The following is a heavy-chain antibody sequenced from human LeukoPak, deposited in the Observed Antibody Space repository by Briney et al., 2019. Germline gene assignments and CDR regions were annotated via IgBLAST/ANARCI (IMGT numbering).Heavy chain of an antibody. Sequence: VASVKVSCKASGYTFTSYGISWVRQAPGQGLEWLGWINAGNGYTRYSQELQGRVTITRDASASTAFMELSSLRSEDMAVYYCAIRDGYTDYWGQGTLVTVSS. CDR2: INAGNGYT. CDR3: AIRDGYTDY. D-gene: IGHD5-24*01. CDR1: GYTFTSYG. V-gene: IGHV1-18*03. J-gene: IGHJ4*02.